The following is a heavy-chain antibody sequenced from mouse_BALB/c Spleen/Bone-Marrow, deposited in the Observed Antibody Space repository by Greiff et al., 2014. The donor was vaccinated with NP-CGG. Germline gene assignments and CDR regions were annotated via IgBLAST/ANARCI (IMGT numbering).Heavy chain of an antibody. J-gene: IGHJ3*01. D-gene: IGHD1-2*01. V-gene: IGHV4-1*02. CDR2: INPASSTI. CDR3: AKNYYYGYVAY. CDR1: GFDFSRYW. Sequence: EVQGVESGGGLVQPGGSLKLSCAASGFDFSRYWMTWVRQAPGKGLELIGEINPASSTINYTPSLKDKFIISRDNAKNTLYLQMSKVRSEDTALYYCAKNYYYGYVAYWGQGTLVTVSA.